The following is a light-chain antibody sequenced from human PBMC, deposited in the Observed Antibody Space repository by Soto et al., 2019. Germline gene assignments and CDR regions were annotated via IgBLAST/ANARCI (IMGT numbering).Light chain of an antibody. CDR1: QCIGSN. V-gene: IGKV3-15*01. CDR2: GAS. Sequence: ETVLTQSPATFSVSPGERATISCRASQCIGSNLAWYQQRPGQPPRLLIYGASTRATGVPARSSGSGSGTEFTLTINSLQSEDFALYYCQQYNKWPLFTFGPGTKVDIK. CDR3: QQYNKWPLFT. J-gene: IGKJ3*01.